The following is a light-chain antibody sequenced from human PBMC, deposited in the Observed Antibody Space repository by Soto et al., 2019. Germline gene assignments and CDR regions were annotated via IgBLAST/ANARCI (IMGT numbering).Light chain of an antibody. V-gene: IGKV3-11*01. CDR1: QSVSSY. CDR2: DAS. Sequence: EIVLTQSPATLSLSPGDRATLSCRASQSVSSYLAWYQQKPGQAPRLLIYDASNRATGIPARFSGSGSGTDFTLTITPLGPEEFGGFYCQQRSNWPSTFGGGTKVEIK. CDR3: QQRSNWPST. J-gene: IGKJ4*01.